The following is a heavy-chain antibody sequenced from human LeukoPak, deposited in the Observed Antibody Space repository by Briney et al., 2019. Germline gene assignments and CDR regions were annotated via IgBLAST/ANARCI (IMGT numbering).Heavy chain of an antibody. CDR3: AREGSRDGYKSFDY. Sequence: ASVKVSCKASGGTFSSYAISWVRQAPGQGLEWMGGIIPIFGTANYAQKFQGRVTMTRDTSTSTVYMELSSLRSEDTAVYYCAREGSRDGYKSFDYWGQGTLVTVSS. CDR1: GGTFSSYA. D-gene: IGHD5-24*01. V-gene: IGHV1-69*05. CDR2: IIPIFGTA. J-gene: IGHJ4*02.